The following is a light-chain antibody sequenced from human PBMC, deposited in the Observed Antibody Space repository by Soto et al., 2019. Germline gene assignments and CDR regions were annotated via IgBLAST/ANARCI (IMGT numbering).Light chain of an antibody. J-gene: IGLJ1*01. CDR3: SSYAGSDILYV. CDR1: SSDLGGYNY. V-gene: IGLV2-8*01. Sequence: QSVLTQPPSASGSPGQSVTSSCTGTSSDLGGYNYVSWYQQHPGKAPQLVIYGVNKRASGVPDRFSGSKSGNTASLTVAGLQAEDDADYSCSSYAGSDILYVFGTGTKLTVL. CDR2: GVN.